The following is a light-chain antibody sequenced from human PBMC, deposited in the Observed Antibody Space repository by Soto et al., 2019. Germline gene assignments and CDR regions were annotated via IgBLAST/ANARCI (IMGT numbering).Light chain of an antibody. CDR2: GVS. CDR3: QHYDTFSCT. CDR1: QNIRPN. J-gene: IGKJ1*01. Sequence: EVVLNQSPAYLSVSSGDRATLPCRASQNIRPNLACYQQEVGQAPRLLLFGVSIRDTGIPDRFSGSGCVTDFSLTISSVQPDDFVSYFCQHYDTFSCTFGQGTKVDIK. V-gene: IGKV3D-15*01.